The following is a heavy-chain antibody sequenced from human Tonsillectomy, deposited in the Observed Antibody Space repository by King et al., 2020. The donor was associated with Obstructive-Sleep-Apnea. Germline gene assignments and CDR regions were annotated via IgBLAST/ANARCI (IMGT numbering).Heavy chain of an antibody. J-gene: IGHJ6*02. V-gene: IGHV4-59*08. CDR3: ARRKWGYYYYGMDV. CDR2: IYYSGST. CDR1: GGSITSYY. D-gene: IGHD1-26*01. Sequence: VQLQESGPGLVKPSETLSLTCTVSGGSITSYYWSWIRQPPGKGLEWIGYIYYSGSTNYNPSLKSRVTISVDTSKNQFSLKLSSVTAADTAVYYCARRKWGYYYYGMDVWGQGTTVTVSS.